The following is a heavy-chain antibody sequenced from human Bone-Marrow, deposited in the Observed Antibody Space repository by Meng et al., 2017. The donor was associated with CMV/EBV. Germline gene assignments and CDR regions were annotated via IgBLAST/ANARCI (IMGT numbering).Heavy chain of an antibody. D-gene: IGHD6-19*01. CDR3: ARVTQVRYSSGWYYFDY. V-gene: IGHV1-18*01. J-gene: IGHJ4*02. CDR1: YTFTRYG. Sequence: YTFTRYGISWVRQAPGQGLEWMGWSSAYNGNTNYAQKLQGRVTMTTDTSTSTAYMELRSLRSDDTAVYYCARVTQVRYSSGWYYFDYWGQGTLVTVSS. CDR2: SSAYNGNT.